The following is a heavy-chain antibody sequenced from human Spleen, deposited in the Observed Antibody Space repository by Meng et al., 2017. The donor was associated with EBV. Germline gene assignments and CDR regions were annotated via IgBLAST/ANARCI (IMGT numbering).Heavy chain of an antibody. Sequence: QVQLQESGPGLVKPSGTLSLTCAVSGGSLESNNWWTWVRQPPGKGLEWIGEIYHSGITNYNPSLESRVTISVDKSNSHFSLRLTSVTAADTAIYYCARRDIGLIAWSPERSDYWGQGTLVTVSS. CDR3: ARRDIGLIAWSPERSDY. CDR2: IYHSGIT. D-gene: IGHD2-21*01. J-gene: IGHJ4*02. V-gene: IGHV4-4*02. CDR1: GGSLESNNW.